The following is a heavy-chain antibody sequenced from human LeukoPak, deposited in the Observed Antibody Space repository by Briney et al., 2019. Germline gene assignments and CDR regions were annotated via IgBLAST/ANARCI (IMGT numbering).Heavy chain of an antibody. J-gene: IGHJ4*02. CDR1: GGSISSYY. CDR2: IYYSGST. CDR3: ARDSSGYYFFDY. V-gene: IGHV4-59*12. Sequence: PSETLSLTCTVSGGSISSYYWSWIRQPPGKGLEWIGYIYYSGSTNYNPSLKSRVTMSVDTSKNQFSLKLSSVTAADTAVYYCARDSSGYYFFDYWGQGTLVTVSS. D-gene: IGHD3-22*01.